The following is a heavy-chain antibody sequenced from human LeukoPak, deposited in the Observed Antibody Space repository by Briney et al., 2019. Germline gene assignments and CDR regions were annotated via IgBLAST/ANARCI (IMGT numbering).Heavy chain of an antibody. V-gene: IGHV5-51*01. J-gene: IGHJ3*02. Sequence: GESLKISCKDSGYSFAGYWFGGLRQMPGKGLEGIGVIYPGDAATKYSPSFQDQGHVTISADKSLSTAYLQWSSLRASDTAMYYCARSSYVGSTSAFDIWGPRTMVIVSS. CDR2: IYPGDAAT. CDR3: ARSSYVGSTSAFDI. CDR1: GYSFAGYW. D-gene: IGHD1-26*01.